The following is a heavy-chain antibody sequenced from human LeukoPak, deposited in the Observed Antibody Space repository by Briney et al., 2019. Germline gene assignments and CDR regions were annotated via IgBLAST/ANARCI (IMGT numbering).Heavy chain of an antibody. CDR2: IYYSGST. D-gene: IGHD4-17*01. V-gene: IGHV4-59*01. Sequence: SETLSLTCTVSGGSISSYYWSWIRQPPGKGLEWIGYIYYSGSTNYNPSLKSRVTISVDTSKNQFSLKLSSVTAADTAVYYCATLSGDYHSWGGYWGQGTLVTVSS. CDR3: ATLSGDYHSWGGY. J-gene: IGHJ4*02. CDR1: GGSISSYY.